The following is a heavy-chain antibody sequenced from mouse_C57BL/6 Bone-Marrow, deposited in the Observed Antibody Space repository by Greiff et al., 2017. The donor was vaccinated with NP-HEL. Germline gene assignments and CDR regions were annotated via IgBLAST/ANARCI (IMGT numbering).Heavy chain of an antibody. Sequence: VQLVESGPGLVQPSQSLSITCTVSGFSLTSYGVHWVRQSPGKGLEWLGVIWSGGSTDYNAAFISRLSISKDNSKSQVFFKMNSLQADDTVIYYCASIYYGYEEAMDYWGQGTSVTVSS. CDR3: ASIYYGYEEAMDY. CDR1: GFSLTSYG. CDR2: IWSGGST. J-gene: IGHJ4*01. V-gene: IGHV2-2*01. D-gene: IGHD2-2*01.